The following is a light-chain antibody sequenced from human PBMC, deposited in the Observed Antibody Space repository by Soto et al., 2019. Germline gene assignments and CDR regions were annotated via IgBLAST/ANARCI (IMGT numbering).Light chain of an antibody. Sequence: DFELTESPSSLSAFVGDRVSISCRASQSISKFLSWYQQRPVTAPKLLIYAASSLESGVPSRFSGSGSGTEFTLTISSLQSEDFGVYYCQQYNDWFSITFGQGTRLEIK. CDR1: QSISKF. J-gene: IGKJ5*01. CDR2: AAS. CDR3: QQYNDWFSIT. V-gene: IGKV1-NL1*01.